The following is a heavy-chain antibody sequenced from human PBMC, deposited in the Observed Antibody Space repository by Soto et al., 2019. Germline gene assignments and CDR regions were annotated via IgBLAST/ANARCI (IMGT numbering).Heavy chain of an antibody. CDR1: GGSISSYY. V-gene: IGHV4-59*08. J-gene: IGHJ4*02. CDR2: IYYSGST. D-gene: IGHD3-3*01. Sequence: QVQLQESGPGLVKPSETLSLTCTVSGGSISSYYWSWIRQPPGKGLEWIGYIYYSGSTNYNPSLKCRVTILVATSKNQFSLKLSSVTAADPVVYSCARTITLRAVDYWGQGTLVTVSS. CDR3: ARTITLRAVDY.